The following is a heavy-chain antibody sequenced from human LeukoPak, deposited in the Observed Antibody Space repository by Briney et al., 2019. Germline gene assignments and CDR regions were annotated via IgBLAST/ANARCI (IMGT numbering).Heavy chain of an antibody. V-gene: IGHV3-23*01. CDR2: ISGSGSRGSGIIGGNT. CDR1: GFTFSSYT. D-gene: IGHD6-13*01. J-gene: IGHJ4*02. Sequence: GGSLRLSCAASGFTFSSYTMSWGRQAPGKGLEWVALISGSGSRGSGIIGGNTYYADSVKGRFTISRDDSQNTVYLQMNSVRAEDTAIYFCAKGRCGDSSCWYFDAWAKGTRVTVSS. CDR3: AKGRCGDSSCWYFDA.